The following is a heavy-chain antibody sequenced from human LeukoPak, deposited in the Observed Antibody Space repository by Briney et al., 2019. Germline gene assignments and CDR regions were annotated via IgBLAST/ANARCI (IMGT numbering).Heavy chain of an antibody. CDR1: GFTFSSYA. CDR2: ISGSGGHT. Sequence: GGSLRLSCAASGFTFSSYAMNWVRQAPGKGLEWVSNISGSGGHTYYADSVKGRFTISRDNSKNTLYLQMNSLRAEDTAVYYCARGSYYYGSGSYYPIDYWGQGTLVTVSS. J-gene: IGHJ4*02. CDR3: ARGSYYYGSGSYYPIDY. D-gene: IGHD3-10*01. V-gene: IGHV3-23*01.